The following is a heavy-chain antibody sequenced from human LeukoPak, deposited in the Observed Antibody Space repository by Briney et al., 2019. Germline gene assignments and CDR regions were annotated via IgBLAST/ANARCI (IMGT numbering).Heavy chain of an antibody. CDR2: ISGSGGST. CDR1: GFTFSSYA. CDR3: ATMVRGAL. V-gene: IGHV3-23*01. Sequence: RSGGSLRLSCAASGFTFSSYAMSWVRQAPGKGLEWVSAISGSGGSTYYADSVKGRFTISRDNSKNTLYPQMNSLRAEDTAVYYCATMVRGALWGQGTLVTVSS. D-gene: IGHD3-10*01. J-gene: IGHJ4*02.